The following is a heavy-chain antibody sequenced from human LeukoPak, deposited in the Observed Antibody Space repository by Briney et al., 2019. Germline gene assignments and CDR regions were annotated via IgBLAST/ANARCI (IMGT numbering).Heavy chain of an antibody. Sequence: AASVKVSCKVSGYTLTELCMHWVRQAPGKGLEWMGGCNPDDGETIYAQKFQGRVTMTTDTSTSTAYMELRSLRSDDTAVYYCAREGDYGAFDIWGQGTMVTVSS. V-gene: IGHV1-24*01. CDR3: AREGDYGAFDI. CDR1: GYTLTELC. D-gene: IGHD4-17*01. J-gene: IGHJ3*02. CDR2: CNPDDGET.